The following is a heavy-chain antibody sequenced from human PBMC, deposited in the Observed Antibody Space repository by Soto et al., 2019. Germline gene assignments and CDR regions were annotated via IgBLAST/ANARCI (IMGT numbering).Heavy chain of an antibody. CDR1: GDTFKNCV. D-gene: IGHD3-10*01. Sequence: QVQVVQSGVEVRRPGSSVKVSCKASGDTFKNCVISWVRQAPGQGLEWMGGIIPRFGTTDFAQRFPGRLTITTDEATTTAYLELSRLGSEDTATYYCAAALGFGKLSVVWGQGTTVIVSS. V-gene: IGHV1-69*01. CDR3: AAALGFGKLSVV. CDR2: IIPRFGTT. J-gene: IGHJ6*02.